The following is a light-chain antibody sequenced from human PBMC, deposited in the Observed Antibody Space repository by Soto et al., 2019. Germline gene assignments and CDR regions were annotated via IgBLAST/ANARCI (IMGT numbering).Light chain of an antibody. J-gene: IGKJ1*01. CDR3: QQYGSSPPWT. Sequence: EIVLTQSPGTLSLSPGERATLSCRASQSVSRSSLAWYQQKPGQAPSLLIYGASSRSTGIPYRFSGSGFWTDFTLTIIGLEPEDVAVYYCQQYGSSPPWTFGQGKKVDIK. CDR2: GAS. V-gene: IGKV3-20*01. CDR1: QSVSRSS.